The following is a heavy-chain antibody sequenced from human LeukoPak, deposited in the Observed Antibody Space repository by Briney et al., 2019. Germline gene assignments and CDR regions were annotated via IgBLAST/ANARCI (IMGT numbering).Heavy chain of an antibody. CDR1: GXTVISHY. CDR2: IYRGDGT. J-gene: IGHJ4*02. V-gene: IGHV3-66*01. CDR3: ARDIGGTVEVATMNY. Sequence: AGGSLRLSCAASGXTVISHYMSWVRQAPGKGLEWVSVIYRGDGTHYADSVKGRFTISRDNSKNTVYLQMNSLSVEDTAVYYCARDIGGTVEVATMNYWGQGTLVTVSS. D-gene: IGHD5-24*01.